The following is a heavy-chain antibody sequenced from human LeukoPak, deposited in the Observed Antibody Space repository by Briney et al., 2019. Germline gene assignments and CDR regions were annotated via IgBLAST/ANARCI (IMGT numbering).Heavy chain of an antibody. J-gene: IGHJ4*02. D-gene: IGHD1-26*01. Sequence: GGSLRLSCAASGFTFSSYAMSWVRQAPGKGLEWVSAISGSGGSTYYAGSVKGRFTISRDNSKNTLYLQMNSLRAEDTAVYYCAKEGALVGANRGSFDYWGQGTLVTVSS. CDR3: AKEGALVGANRGSFDY. CDR1: GFTFSSYA. CDR2: ISGSGGST. V-gene: IGHV3-23*01.